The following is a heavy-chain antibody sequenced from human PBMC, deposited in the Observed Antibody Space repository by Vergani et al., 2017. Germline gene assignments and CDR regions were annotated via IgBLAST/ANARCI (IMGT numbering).Heavy chain of an antibody. CDR2: IIPIFGTA. CDR1: GGTFSSYA. CDR3: ARRTYYYDSSGYYADWFDP. J-gene: IGHJ5*02. Sequence: QVQLVQSGAEVKKPGSSVKVSCKASGGTFSSYAISWVRQAPGQGLEWMGGIIPIFGTANYAQKFQGRVTITADESTSTAYMELSSLRSEDTAVYYCARRTYYYDSSGYYADWFDPWGQGTLVTVSS. D-gene: IGHD3-22*01. V-gene: IGHV1-69*01.